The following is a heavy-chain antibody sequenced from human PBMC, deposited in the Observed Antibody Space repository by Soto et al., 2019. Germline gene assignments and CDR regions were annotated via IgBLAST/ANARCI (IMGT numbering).Heavy chain of an antibody. CDR2: IYDTGTT. J-gene: IGHJ6*02. CDR3: ARLKLFIISGGSVPMDV. V-gene: IGHV4-61*01. D-gene: IGHD5-12*01. Sequence: QVQLQESGPGLVKPSETLSLTCTVSGGSVSSGRYQWSWIRQPPGKGLECIGYIYDTGTTNYNPSLKSRATISPHSSKNQSSPNLPAVTAPGPALYFCARLKLFIISGGSVPMDVLGPGTALSV. CDR1: GGSVSSGRYQ.